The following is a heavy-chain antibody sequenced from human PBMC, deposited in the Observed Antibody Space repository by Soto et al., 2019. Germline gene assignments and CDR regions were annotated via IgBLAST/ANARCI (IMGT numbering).Heavy chain of an antibody. D-gene: IGHD3-22*01. Sequence: SETLSLTCTVSGGSISSGGYYWSWIRQYPGKGLEWIGYIYYSGSTYYNPSLKSRVTISVDTSKNQFSLKLSSVTAADTAVYYCARGPPSYYYDSSGYVWFDPWGQGTLVTVSS. J-gene: IGHJ5*02. CDR2: IYYSGST. CDR3: ARGPPSYYYDSSGYVWFDP. V-gene: IGHV4-31*03. CDR1: GGSISSGGYY.